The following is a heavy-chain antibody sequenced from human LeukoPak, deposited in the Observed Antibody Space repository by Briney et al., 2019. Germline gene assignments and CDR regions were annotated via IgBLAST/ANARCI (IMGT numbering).Heavy chain of an antibody. V-gene: IGHV3-9*01. CDR2: ISWNNGSI. D-gene: IGHD6-19*01. Sequence: GGSLRLSCAGSGFIFNNYAMHWVRQPPGKGLEWVSGISWNNGSIDYADSVKGRFTISRDNVKNSLYLQMNSLRVEDTAFYYCAKDNRRHYTSGPNPDSLHWGQGALVTVSS. CDR1: GFIFNNYA. CDR3: AKDNRRHYTSGPNPDSLH. J-gene: IGHJ4*02.